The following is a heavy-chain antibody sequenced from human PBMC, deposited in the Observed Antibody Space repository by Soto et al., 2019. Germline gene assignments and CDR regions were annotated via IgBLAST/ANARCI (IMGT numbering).Heavy chain of an antibody. D-gene: IGHD2-8*01. CDR2: ISYSGST. V-gene: IGHV4-31*03. J-gene: IGHJ3*01. CDR1: AGSISTFNYY. CDR3: ARSAQWDGXDP. Sequence: QVQLQESGPGLVRPSQTLSLTCTVSAGSISTFNYYWSWIRQHPEKGLEWIGYISYSGSTFYHSSLKSRVTISLDTSKKQFSLTLTSVTAADTAVYYCARSAQWDGXDPXGXGXXVTVXS.